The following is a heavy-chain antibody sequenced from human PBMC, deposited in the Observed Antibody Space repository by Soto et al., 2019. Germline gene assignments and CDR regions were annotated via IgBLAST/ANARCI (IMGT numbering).Heavy chain of an antibody. CDR2: ISYDGSNK. CDR3: AKTLVL. Sequence: QVQLVESGGGVVQPGRSLRLCCAASGFTFSSYGMHWVRQAPGKGLEWVAVISYDGSNKYYADSVQGRFTISRDNSPNTQYLQMHSLGAEDQAAYSGAKTLVLWGQGTLVTVSS. J-gene: IGHJ4*02. CDR1: GFTFSSYG. V-gene: IGHV3-30*18. D-gene: IGHD2-15*01.